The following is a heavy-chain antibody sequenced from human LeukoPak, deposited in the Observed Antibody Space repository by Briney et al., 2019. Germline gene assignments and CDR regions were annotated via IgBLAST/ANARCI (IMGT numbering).Heavy chain of an antibody. Sequence: PGGSLRLSCVVSGFTFSSYHMSWVRQAPGKGLEWVGFIRSKAYGGTTEYAASVKGRFTISRDDSKSIAYLQMNSLKTEDTAVYYCTREGFYDSSGCVDYWGQGTLVTVSS. J-gene: IGHJ4*02. V-gene: IGHV3-49*04. CDR2: IRSKAYGGTT. D-gene: IGHD3-22*01. CDR1: GFTFSSYH. CDR3: TREGFYDSSGCVDY.